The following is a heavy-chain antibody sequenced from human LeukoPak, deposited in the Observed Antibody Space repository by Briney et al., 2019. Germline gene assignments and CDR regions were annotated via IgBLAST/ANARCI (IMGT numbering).Heavy chain of an antibody. J-gene: IGHJ4*02. CDR1: GGSLSSNSYF. D-gene: IGHD3-3*01. CDR3: ARLYVLEWLLYGNFDF. CDR2: IYYNGTT. Sequence: SETLSLTCTVSGGSLSSNSYFWVWIRQPPGKRLEWIGSIYYNGTTYYNPSLKSRVSISVDASKNQLSLKLSSVTAADTSVYYCARLYVLEWLLYGNFDFWGQGTLVTVSS. V-gene: IGHV4-39*01.